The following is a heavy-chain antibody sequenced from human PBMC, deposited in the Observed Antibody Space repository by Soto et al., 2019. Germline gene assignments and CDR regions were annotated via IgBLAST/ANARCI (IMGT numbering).Heavy chain of an antibody. Sequence: SETLSLTCTVSGGSISSYYWSWIRQPPGKGLEWIGYMYNTGSTIYNPSLKSRVTISVDTSKNQFSLKLNSVTAADTAVYYCARDLWGYCGADCYPLDVWGQATRITVSS. CDR2: MYNTGST. V-gene: IGHV4-59*01. D-gene: IGHD2-21*02. CDR3: ARDLWGYCGADCYPLDV. J-gene: IGHJ6*02. CDR1: GGSISSYY.